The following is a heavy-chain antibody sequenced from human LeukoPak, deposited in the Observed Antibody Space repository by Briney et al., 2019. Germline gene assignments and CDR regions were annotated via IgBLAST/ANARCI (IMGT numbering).Heavy chain of an antibody. CDR1: GGSISSYY. D-gene: IGHD2-2*01. J-gene: IGHJ4*02. CDR2: IYTGGST. Sequence: PSETLSLTCTVSGGSISSYYWSWIRQPAGKGLEWIGRIYTGGSTNYNPSLKSRVTMSVDTSKNQFSLKLSSVTAADTAVYYCARDSSLYCSSTSCPDYFDYWGQGTLVTVSS. V-gene: IGHV4-4*07. CDR3: ARDSSLYCSSTSCPDYFDY.